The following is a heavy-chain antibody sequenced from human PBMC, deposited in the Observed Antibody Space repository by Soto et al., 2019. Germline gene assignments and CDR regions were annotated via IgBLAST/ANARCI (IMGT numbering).Heavy chain of an antibody. V-gene: IGHV1-46*01. CDR1: GFTFTTYY. CDR3: ARVPYDTTGYYAF. D-gene: IGHD3-22*01. Sequence: ASVKVSCKTSGFTFTTYYIHWVRQAPGQGLESMGMIDPSGGSTTYAQKFQGRITMTSDMSTSTVYMELSSLRSEDTAVYYCARVPYDTTGYYAFWGQGTLVTVSS. CDR2: IDPSGGST. J-gene: IGHJ4*02.